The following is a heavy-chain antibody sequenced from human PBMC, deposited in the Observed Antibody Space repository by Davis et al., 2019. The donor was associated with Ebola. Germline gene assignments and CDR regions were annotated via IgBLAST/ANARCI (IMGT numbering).Heavy chain of an antibody. CDR2: TYYRSKWYN. CDR1: GDSVSSNSAA. V-gene: IGHV6-1*01. D-gene: IGHD1-1*01. J-gene: IGHJ6*02. Sequence: SQTLSLTCAISGDSVSSNSAAWNWIWQSPSRGLEWLGRTYYRSKWYNDYAVSVKSRITINPDTSKNQFSLQLNSVTPEDTAVYYCAREGQLERRTYYYYYGMDVWGQGTTVTVSS. CDR3: AREGQLERRTYYYYYGMDV.